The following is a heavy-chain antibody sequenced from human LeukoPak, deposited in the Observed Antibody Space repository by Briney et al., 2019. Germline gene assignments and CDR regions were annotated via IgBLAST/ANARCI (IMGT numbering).Heavy chain of an antibody. J-gene: IGHJ4*02. CDR2: INHSGST. D-gene: IGHD3-3*01. CDR1: GGSFSGYY. CDR3: ARDRAYYDFWSGPNYFDY. Sequence: SETLSLTCAVYGGSFSGYYWSWIRQPPGKGLEWIGEINHSGSTNYNPSLKSRATISVDTSKNQFSLKLSSVTAADTAVYYCARDRAYYDFWSGPNYFDYWGQGTLVTVSS. V-gene: IGHV4-34*01.